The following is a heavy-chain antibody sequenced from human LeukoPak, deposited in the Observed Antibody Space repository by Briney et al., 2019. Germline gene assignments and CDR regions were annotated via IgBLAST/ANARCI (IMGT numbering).Heavy chain of an antibody. CDR1: PVFISNYY. J-gene: IGHJ4*02. D-gene: IGHD1-26*01. V-gene: IGHV4-4*07. Sequence: SETLSLTCTVAPVFISNYYWSWICQPAGKGLELIGLIYSGGSTCYSRSLNSRVSMSVETSKNQFSLKLSSVTAADTAVYYCAGSLWSYYGLDYFGQTTLITVAS. CDR3: AGSLWSYYGLDY. CDR2: IYSGGST.